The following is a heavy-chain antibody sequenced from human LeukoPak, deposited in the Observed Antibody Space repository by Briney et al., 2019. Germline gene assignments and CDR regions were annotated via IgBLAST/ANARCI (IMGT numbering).Heavy chain of an antibody. CDR1: GFTFSSYA. V-gene: IGHV3-23*01. J-gene: IGHJ3*02. CDR2: ISGSGGST. CDR3: AKDPSPLYYDFWSGDAFDI. D-gene: IGHD3-3*01. Sequence: PGGSLRLSCAASGFTFSSYAMSWVRQAPGKGLEWVSAISGSGGSTYYADSVKGRFTISRDNSKNPLYLQMNSLRAEDTAVYYCAKDPSPLYYDFWSGDAFDIWGQGTMVTVSS.